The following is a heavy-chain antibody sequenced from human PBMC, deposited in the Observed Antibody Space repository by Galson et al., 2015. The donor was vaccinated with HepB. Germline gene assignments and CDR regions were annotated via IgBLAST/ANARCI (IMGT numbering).Heavy chain of an antibody. CDR3: ARDKGYSYPRFDY. CDR1: GFTFSSYA. Sequence: SLRLSCAASGFTFSSYAMHWVRQAPGKGLEWVAVISYDGSNKYYADSVKGRFTISRDNSKNTLYLQMNSLRAEDTAVYYCARDKGYSYPRFDYWGQGTLVTVSS. J-gene: IGHJ4*02. V-gene: IGHV3-30*04. CDR2: ISYDGSNK. D-gene: IGHD5-18*01.